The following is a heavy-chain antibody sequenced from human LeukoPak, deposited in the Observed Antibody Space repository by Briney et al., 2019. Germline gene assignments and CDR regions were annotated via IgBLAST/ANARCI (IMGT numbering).Heavy chain of an antibody. CDR2: IKSRPDGGTT. CDR3: ITVYDSAAN. V-gene: IGHV3-15*01. Sequence: KTGGSLRLSCAASGFTFTNAWMDWVRQAPGKGLEWVGRIKSRPDGGTTDFAAPVKGRFTISRDDSKNTLYLHMNSLKTEDTAVYYCITVYDSAANWGRGTLVTVSS. D-gene: IGHD5/OR15-5a*01. CDR1: GFTFTNAW. J-gene: IGHJ4*02.